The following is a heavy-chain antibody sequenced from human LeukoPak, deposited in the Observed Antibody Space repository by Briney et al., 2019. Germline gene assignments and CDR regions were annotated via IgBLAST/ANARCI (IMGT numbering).Heavy chain of an antibody. D-gene: IGHD6-19*01. CDR1: GYTFTSYY. CDR2: INPSGGST. J-gene: IGHJ4*02. CDR3: AREKTYSSGWLYERKPFDY. Sequence: GASVKVSCKASGYTFTSYYMHWVRQAPGQGLEWMGIINPSGGSTSYAQKFQGRVTMTRDTSTSAVYMELSSLRSEDTAVYYCAREKTYSSGWLYERKPFDYWGQGTLVTVSS. V-gene: IGHV1-46*01.